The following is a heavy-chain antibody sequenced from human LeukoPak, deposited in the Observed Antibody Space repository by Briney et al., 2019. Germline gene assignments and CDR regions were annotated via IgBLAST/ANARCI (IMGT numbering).Heavy chain of an antibody. V-gene: IGHV1-46*01. CDR3: ASPGCSSTGCSVGDYYALDL. D-gene: IGHD2-2*01. Sequence: ASVKVSCKASGYTFTSYYMHWVRQAPGQGLEWMGIINPSGGSTSYAQKFQGRVTMTRDMSTSTVYMELSSLRSEDTAVYYCASPGCSSTGCSVGDYYALDLWGQGTTVTVSS. CDR2: INPSGGST. J-gene: IGHJ6*02. CDR1: GYTFTSYY.